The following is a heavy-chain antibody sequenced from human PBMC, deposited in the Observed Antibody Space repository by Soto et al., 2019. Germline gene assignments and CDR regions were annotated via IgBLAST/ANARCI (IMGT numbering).Heavy chain of an antibody. CDR3: ARDVLRFLEWLPPGYYYGMDV. CDR2: INPSGGST. J-gene: IGHJ6*02. Sequence: ASVKGSCKASGYTFTSYYMHWGRQAPGQGLEWMGIINPSGGSTSYAQKVQGRGTMTRDTSTSTVYMELSSLRSEDTAVYYCARDVLRFLEWLPPGYYYGMDVWGQGTTVTVSS. V-gene: IGHV1-46*01. D-gene: IGHD3-3*01. CDR1: GYTFTSYY.